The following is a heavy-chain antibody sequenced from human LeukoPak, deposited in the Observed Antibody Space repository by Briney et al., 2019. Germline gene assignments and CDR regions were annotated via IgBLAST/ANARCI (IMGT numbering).Heavy chain of an antibody. CDR3: ARERSGGSPFDY. Sequence: GASVKVSCKASGYTFTSYGISWVRQAPGQGLEWMGWISAYNGNTNYAQKLQGRVTMTTDTSTNTAYMELSSLRSEDTAVYYCARERSGGSPFDYWGQGTPVTVSS. J-gene: IGHJ4*02. CDR1: GYTFTSYG. D-gene: IGHD5-12*01. V-gene: IGHV1-18*01. CDR2: ISAYNGNT.